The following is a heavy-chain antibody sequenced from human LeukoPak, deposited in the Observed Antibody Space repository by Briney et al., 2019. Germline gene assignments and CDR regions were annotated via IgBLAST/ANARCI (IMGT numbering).Heavy chain of an antibody. CDR2: IYYSGST. CDR3: ARTNYRAPLDN. CDR1: GGSISSYY. D-gene: IGHD5-24*01. V-gene: IGHV4-59*08. Sequence: SETLSLTCTVSGGSISSYYWSWIRQPPGKGLEWIGYIYYSGSTNYNPSLKSRVTISVDTSKNQFSLKLSSVTAADTAVYYCARTNYRAPLDNWGQGTLVTVSS. J-gene: IGHJ4*02.